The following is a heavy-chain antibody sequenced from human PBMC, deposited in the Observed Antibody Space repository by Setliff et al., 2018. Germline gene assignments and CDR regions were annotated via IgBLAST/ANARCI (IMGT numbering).Heavy chain of an antibody. CDR1: GGSVSDSTYY. CDR3: ARHLYSSGWYFDY. Sequence: PSETLSLTCTVSGGSVSDSTYYWGWVRQPPGKGLEWIGSIYYSGSTYYNPSLRSRVTISVDTSKNQFSLRLSSVTAADTAVYYCARHLYSSGWYFDYWGQGTLVTVSS. J-gene: IGHJ4*02. CDR2: IYYSGST. V-gene: IGHV4-39*01. D-gene: IGHD6-19*01.